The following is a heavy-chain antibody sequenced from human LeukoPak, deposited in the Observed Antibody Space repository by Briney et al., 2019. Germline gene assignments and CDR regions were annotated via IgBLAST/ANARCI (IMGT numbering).Heavy chain of an antibody. CDR2: INHSGST. D-gene: IGHD2-2*01. CDR1: GGSFSGYY. J-gene: IGHJ4*02. Sequence: PSETLSLTCAVYGGSFSGYYWSWIRQPPGKGLEWIGEINHSGSTNYNPSLKSRVTISVDTSKNQFSLRLSSVTAADTAVYYCARVQAVVPAAPDYWGQGTLVTVSS. V-gene: IGHV4-34*01. CDR3: ARVQAVVPAAPDY.